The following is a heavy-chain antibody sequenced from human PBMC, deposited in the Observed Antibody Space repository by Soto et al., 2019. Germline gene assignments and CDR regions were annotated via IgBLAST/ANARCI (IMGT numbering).Heavy chain of an antibody. D-gene: IGHD1-20*01. CDR3: ARDNWENANLLGWDGN. J-gene: IGHJ4*02. CDR1: GGSFRDYY. Sequence: QVQLQQWGAGLLKPSETLSLTCAVYGGSFRDYYLSWIRQPPAKGLEWIGEINTSGNNNNNPSLKSRVTLSIDTSKSQFSLKLSSVTAADTAVYYCARDNWENANLLGWDGNWGQGTLVTVSS. CDR2: INTSGNN. V-gene: IGHV4-34*01.